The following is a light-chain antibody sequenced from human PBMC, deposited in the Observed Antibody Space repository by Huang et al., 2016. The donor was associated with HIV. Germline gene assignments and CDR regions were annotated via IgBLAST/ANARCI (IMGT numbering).Light chain of an antibody. CDR1: QSVSSCS. V-gene: IGKV3-20*01. J-gene: IGKJ3*01. CDR3: QQYGSSQFT. CDR2: GAS. Sequence: IVLTQSPGTLSLSPGDRATLSCRASQSVSSCSLAWYHQKPGQAPRLLMSGASTRATGIPARFSGGGSGTAFTLTISGLEPEDFGVYYCQQYGSSQFTFGPGTKVDVK.